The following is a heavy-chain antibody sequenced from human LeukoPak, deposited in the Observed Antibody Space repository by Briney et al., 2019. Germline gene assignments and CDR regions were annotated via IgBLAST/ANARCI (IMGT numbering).Heavy chain of an antibody. CDR2: INPNSGGT. CDR3: AREAITMVRGVLNWFDP. J-gene: IGHJ5*02. Sequence: GASVKVSCKASGYTFTGYYMHWVRQGPGQGLEWMGRINPNSGGTNYAQKFQGRVTMTRDTSISTAYMELSRLRSDDTAVYYCAREAITMVRGVLNWFDPWGQGTLVTVSS. CDR1: GYTFTGYY. V-gene: IGHV1-2*06. D-gene: IGHD3-10*01.